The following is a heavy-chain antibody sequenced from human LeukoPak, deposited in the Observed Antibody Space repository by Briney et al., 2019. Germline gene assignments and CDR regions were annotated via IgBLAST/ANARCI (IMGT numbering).Heavy chain of an antibody. Sequence: GGSLRLSCAASGFTFSSYSMNWVRQAPGKGLEWVSSISSSSSYIYYADSVKGRFTISRDNAKNSLYLQMNSLRAEDTAVYYCARDQSGNYFYGMDVWGQGTTVTVSS. D-gene: IGHD1-26*01. CDR3: ARDQSGNYFYGMDV. V-gene: IGHV3-21*01. J-gene: IGHJ6*02. CDR1: GFTFSSYS. CDR2: ISSSSSYI.